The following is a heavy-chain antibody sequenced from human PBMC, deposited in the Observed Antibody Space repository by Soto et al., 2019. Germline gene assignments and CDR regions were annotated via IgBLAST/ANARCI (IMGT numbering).Heavy chain of an antibody. V-gene: IGHV1-18*01. J-gene: IGHJ4*02. CDR2: ISAYNGNT. Sequence: ASVKVSCKASGYTFTIYGISWVRQAPVQWLEWMGWISAYNGNTNYAQKLQGRVTMTTDTSTSTAYMELRSLRSDDTAVYYCARDARYFDWLLGIDYWGQGTLVTVSS. D-gene: IGHD3-9*01. CDR1: GYTFTIYG. CDR3: ARDARYFDWLLGIDY.